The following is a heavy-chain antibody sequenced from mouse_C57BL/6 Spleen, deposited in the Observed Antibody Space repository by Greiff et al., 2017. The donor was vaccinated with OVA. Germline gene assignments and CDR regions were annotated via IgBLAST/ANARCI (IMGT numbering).Heavy chain of an antibody. V-gene: IGHV1-76*01. CDR1: GYTFTDYY. J-gene: IGHJ2*01. D-gene: IGHD4-1*01. CDR3: ARGNWDGY. CDR2: IYPGSGNT. Sequence: QVQLQQSGAELVRPGASVKLSCKASGYTFTDYYINWVKQRPGQGLEWIARIYPGSGNTYYNEKFKGKATLTAEQSSSTAYMQLSSLTSEDSAVYFCARGNWDGYWGQGTTLTVSS.